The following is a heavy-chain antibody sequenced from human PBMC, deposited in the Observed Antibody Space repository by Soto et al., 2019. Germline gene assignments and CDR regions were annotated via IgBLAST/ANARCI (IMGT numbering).Heavy chain of an antibody. V-gene: IGHV4-39*01. Sequence: PSETLSLTCTVSDDSITSGAYYWGLIRQPPGKGLEWIGTIQYRGSTYYNPSLKSRVTMSLDTSKNQYSLRLSSVTAADTAVYYCASHSVPAAPWGNNDAFDIWGQGTMVTVSS. CDR3: ASHSVPAAPWGNNDAFDI. CDR1: DDSITSGAYY. D-gene: IGHD2-2*01. CDR2: IQYRGST. J-gene: IGHJ3*02.